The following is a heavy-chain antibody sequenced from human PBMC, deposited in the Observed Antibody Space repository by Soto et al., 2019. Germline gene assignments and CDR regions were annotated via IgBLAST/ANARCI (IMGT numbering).Heavy chain of an antibody. Sequence: PVGSLRLSCAASGFSFSDYWMTWVRQAPGKGLEWVANIKQDGSEKFYEASVKGRFTISRDNAKDSLYLQLNGLRPDDTAVYYCAKDGGSDSYYFDFWGQGTLVTVSS. CDR1: GFSFSDYW. J-gene: IGHJ4*02. CDR2: IKQDGSEK. V-gene: IGHV3-7*03. CDR3: AKDGGSDSYYFDF. D-gene: IGHD2-21*02.